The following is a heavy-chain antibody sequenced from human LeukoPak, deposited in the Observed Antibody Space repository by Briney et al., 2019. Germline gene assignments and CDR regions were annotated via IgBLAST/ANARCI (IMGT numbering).Heavy chain of an antibody. CDR2: IYFSGTT. J-gene: IGHJ5*02. CDR3: ARDAHCTGIACYSPYNWFDP. Sequence: SETLSLTCAVSGGSISSSSYYWGWIRQPPGKGLEWIGSIYFSGTTYYNPSLQSRVTISVDTAKNHFSLKLSSVTAADTATYYCARDAHCTGIACYSPYNWFDPWGQGTLVTVSS. D-gene: IGHD2-15*01. V-gene: IGHV4-39*07. CDR1: GGSISSSSYY.